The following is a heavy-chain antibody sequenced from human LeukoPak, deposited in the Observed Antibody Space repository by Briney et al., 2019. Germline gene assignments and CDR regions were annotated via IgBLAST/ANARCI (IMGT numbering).Heavy chain of an antibody. Sequence: PSETLSLTCTVSGGSISSYYWSWIRQPAGKGLEWIGRIYTSGSTNYNPSLKSRVTMSVDTSKNQFSLKLSSVTAADTAVYYCARDLSAAAGYNWFDPWGQGTLVTVYS. V-gene: IGHV4-4*07. CDR3: ARDLSAAAGYNWFDP. J-gene: IGHJ5*02. CDR1: GGSISSYY. D-gene: IGHD6-13*01. CDR2: IYTSGST.